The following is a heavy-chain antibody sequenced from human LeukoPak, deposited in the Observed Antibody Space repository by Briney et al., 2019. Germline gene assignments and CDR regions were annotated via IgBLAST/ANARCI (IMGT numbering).Heavy chain of an antibody. CDR1: GFTFSSYA. CDR2: ISGSGGST. J-gene: IGHJ4*02. V-gene: IGHV3-23*01. D-gene: IGHD3-22*01. CDR3: AKDEGYESSGSLEY. Sequence: TGGSLRLSCAASGFTFSSYAMSWVRQAPGQGLEWVSAISGSGGSTYYADSVKGRFTISTYNSKNTLYLQMNSLRADDTAVYYCAKDEGYESSGSLEYWGQGTLVTVSS.